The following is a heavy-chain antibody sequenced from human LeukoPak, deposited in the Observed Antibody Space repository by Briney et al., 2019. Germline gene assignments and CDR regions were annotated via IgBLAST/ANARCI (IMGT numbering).Heavy chain of an antibody. CDR3: ARAGGRRYCSGGNCYSEDY. J-gene: IGHJ4*02. Sequence: SETLSLTCTVSGGSISSSSYYWGWIRQPPGKGLEWIGSIYYSGSTYYNPSLKSRVTISVDTSKNQFSLKLSSVTAADTAVYYCARAGGRRYCSGGNCYSEDYWGQGTLVTVSS. CDR1: GGSISSSSYY. V-gene: IGHV4-39*07. CDR2: IYYSGST. D-gene: IGHD2-15*01.